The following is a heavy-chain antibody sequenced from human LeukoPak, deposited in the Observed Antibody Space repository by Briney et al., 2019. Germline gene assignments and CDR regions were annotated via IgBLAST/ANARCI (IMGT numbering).Heavy chain of an antibody. Sequence: SETLSLTCAVYGGSFSGYYWSWIRRPPGKGLEWIGEINHSGSTNYNPSLKSRVTISVDTSKNQFSLKLSSVTAADTAVYYCARGSWDYWGQGTLVTVSS. CDR1: GGSFSGYY. J-gene: IGHJ4*02. CDR3: ARGSWDY. V-gene: IGHV4-34*01. CDR2: INHSGST.